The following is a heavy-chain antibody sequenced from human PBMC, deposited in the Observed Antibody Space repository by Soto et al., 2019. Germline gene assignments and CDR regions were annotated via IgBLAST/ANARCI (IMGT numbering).Heavy chain of an antibody. CDR2: ILYSGTT. CDR1: GGSISSGDYY. V-gene: IGHV4-30-4*01. Sequence: QVQLQESGPGLVKPSQTLSLTCTVSGGSISSGDYYWSWIRQPPGKGLEWIGYILYSGTTNYNPSLESRLTISVDTSKDQFSLKLTSVTAADTAVYYCARNGALDYWGRGTLVTVSS. CDR3: ARNGALDY. D-gene: IGHD2-8*01. J-gene: IGHJ4*02.